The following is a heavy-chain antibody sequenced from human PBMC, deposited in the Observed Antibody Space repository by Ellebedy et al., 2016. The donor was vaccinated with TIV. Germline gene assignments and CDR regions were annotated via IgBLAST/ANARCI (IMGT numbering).Heavy chain of an antibody. D-gene: IGHD3-9*01. J-gene: IGHJ6*02. Sequence: PGGSLRLSCAASGFTFSSYDMHWVRQATGKGLEWVSAIGTAGDTYYPGSVKGRFTISRENAKNSLYLQMNSLRAGDTAVYYCARDLRYFDWLLSGYYYYGMDVWGQGTTVTVSS. V-gene: IGHV3-13*01. CDR3: ARDLRYFDWLLSGYYYYGMDV. CDR1: GFTFSSYD. CDR2: IGTAGDT.